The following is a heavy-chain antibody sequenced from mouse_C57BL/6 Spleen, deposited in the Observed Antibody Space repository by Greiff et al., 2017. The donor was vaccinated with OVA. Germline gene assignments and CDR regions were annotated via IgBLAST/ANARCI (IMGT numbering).Heavy chain of an antibody. CDR3: ARHCCGSSYGAY. D-gene: IGHD1-1*01. V-gene: IGHV1-9*01. CDR2: IFPGSGST. CDR1: GYTFTGYW. J-gene: IGHJ3*01. Sequence: QVQLQQSGAELMKPGASVKLSCKATGYTFTGYWIEWVKQRPGHGLEWIEEIFPGSGSTNYNEKFKGKATFTADTSSNTAYMQLSSLTTEDSAIYYCARHCCGSSYGAYWGQGTLVTVSA.